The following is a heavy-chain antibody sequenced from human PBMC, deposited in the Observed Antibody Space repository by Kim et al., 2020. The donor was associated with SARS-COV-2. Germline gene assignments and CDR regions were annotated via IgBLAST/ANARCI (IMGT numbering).Heavy chain of an antibody. Sequence: SETLSLTCTVSGGSISSYYWSWIRQPAGKGLEWIGRIYTSGSTNYNPSLKSRVTMSVDTSKNQFSLKLSSVTAADTAVYYCAGKNSGSYRPSYYYYGMDVWGQGTTVTVSS. D-gene: IGHD1-26*01. J-gene: IGHJ6*02. CDR3: AGKNSGSYRPSYYYYGMDV. CDR2: IYTSGST. V-gene: IGHV4-4*07. CDR1: GGSISSYY.